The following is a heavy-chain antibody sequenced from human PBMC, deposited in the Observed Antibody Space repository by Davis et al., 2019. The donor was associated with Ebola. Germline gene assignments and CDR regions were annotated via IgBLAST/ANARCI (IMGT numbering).Heavy chain of an antibody. D-gene: IGHD3-10*01. CDR2: IYPSDSDT. CDR1: EYRSANYW. CDR3: ARLYGPGHYLNWYFKL. Sequence: GESLKISCKGSEYRSANYWIGWVRQQPGKGLEWMGMIYPSDSDTRYSPSLQGQVIISADQTISTAYLQWDSLQASDTAVYYCARLYGPGHYLNWYFKLRGRGTLVTVSS. V-gene: IGHV5-51*01. J-gene: IGHJ2*01.